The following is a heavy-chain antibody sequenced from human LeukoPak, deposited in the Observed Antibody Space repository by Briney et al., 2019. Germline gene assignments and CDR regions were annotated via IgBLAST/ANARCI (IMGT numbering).Heavy chain of an antibody. CDR1: GYTFTGYY. V-gene: IGHV1-2*02. Sequence: GASVKVSCKASGYTFTGYYMHWVRQAPGQGLEWMGWINPNSGGTNYAQKFQGRVTMTRDTSISTAYMELSRLRSDDTAVYYCARVSTPQPKRITIFETLNWFDPWGQGTLVTVSS. CDR2: INPNSGGT. CDR3: ARVSTPQPKRITIFETLNWFDP. D-gene: IGHD3-3*01. J-gene: IGHJ5*02.